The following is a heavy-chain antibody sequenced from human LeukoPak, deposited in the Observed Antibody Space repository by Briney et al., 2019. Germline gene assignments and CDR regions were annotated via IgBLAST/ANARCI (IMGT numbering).Heavy chain of an antibody. CDR3: ARDLGIAAAGTLSDY. Sequence: GAPVKVSCKASGYTFTGYYMHWVRQAPGQGLEWMGWINPNSGGTNYAQKFQGRVTMTRDTSIGTAYMELSRLRSDDTAVYYCARDLGIAAAGTLSDYWGQGTLVTVSS. V-gene: IGHV1-2*02. CDR2: INPNSGGT. D-gene: IGHD6-13*01. CDR1: GYTFTGYY. J-gene: IGHJ4*02.